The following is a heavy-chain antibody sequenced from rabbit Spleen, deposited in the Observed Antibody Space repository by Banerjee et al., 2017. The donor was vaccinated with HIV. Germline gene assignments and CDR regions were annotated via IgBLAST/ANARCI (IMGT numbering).Heavy chain of an antibody. D-gene: IGHD1-1*01. Sequence: QEQLVESGGGLVQPEGSLTLTCTGSGFSFSSYWICWVRQAPGKGLEWIACISTASNGNTYYANWAKGRFTISKTSSTTVTLQMTSLTAADTATYFCARDGTTTVYRELDLWGPGTLVTVS. J-gene: IGHJ4*01. CDR2: ISTASNGNT. CDR3: ARDGTTTVYRELDL. V-gene: IGHV1S45*01. CDR1: GFSFSSYW.